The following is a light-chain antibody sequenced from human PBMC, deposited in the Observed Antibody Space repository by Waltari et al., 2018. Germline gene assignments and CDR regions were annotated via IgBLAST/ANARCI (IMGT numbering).Light chain of an antibody. V-gene: IGLV1-47*01. CDR3: AAWDDSLSGRV. Sequence: QSVLTQPPSMSGTPGQRVTISCSGSNFNIGSNSVYWYQQFPGMAPQLLIYRTTERPSGVHDRFSASKAGASASLAISGLRSEDEADYHCAAWDDSLSGRVFGGGTKLTV. CDR2: RTT. J-gene: IGLJ2*01. CDR1: NFNIGSNS.